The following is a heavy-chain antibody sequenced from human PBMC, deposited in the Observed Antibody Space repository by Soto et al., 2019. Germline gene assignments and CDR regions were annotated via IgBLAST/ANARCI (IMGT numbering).Heavy chain of an antibody. V-gene: IGHV3-23*01. J-gene: IGHJ4*01. CDR2: IGTDGNT. CDR3: VRKYPGTRPFDY. Sequence: GSLRLSCAASGFTFNSYAMNWVRQAPGKGLAWVSAIGTDGNTYYANSVKGRFTISRDNSRTTLYLQMNSLRVEDTALYYCVRKYPGTRPFDYWGQGNLVTASS. CDR1: GFTFNSYA. D-gene: IGHD2-2*01.